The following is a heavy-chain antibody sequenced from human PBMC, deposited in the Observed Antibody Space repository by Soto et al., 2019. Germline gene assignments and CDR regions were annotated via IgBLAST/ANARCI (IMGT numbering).Heavy chain of an antibody. Sequence: ASVKVSCKASGYTFTTYAIHWVRQAPGQRLEWMGWINTGFGDAKYSQKFQARVAITTDTPTSTAYMELSSLRSEDTAVYYCARMATNQPLDYWGQGTLVTSPQ. D-gene: IGHD5-12*01. CDR3: ARMATNQPLDY. CDR2: INTGFGDA. V-gene: IGHV1-3*04. CDR1: GYTFTTYA. J-gene: IGHJ4*02.